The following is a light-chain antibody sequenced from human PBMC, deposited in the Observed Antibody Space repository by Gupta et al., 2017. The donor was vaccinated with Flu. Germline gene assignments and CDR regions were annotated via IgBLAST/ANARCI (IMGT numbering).Light chain of an antibody. CDR1: KLGDKY. CDR2: HDA. Sequence: SSVLTQSSSVSVFPGQTATLACSGDKLGDKYVSWYQQKPGQSPVLLLNHDAKRPSGIPERFTGSNSGTTATLTVSEAQVVDEADYYCQAWDSGVVVFGGGTKLTVL. CDR3: QAWDSGVVV. V-gene: IGLV3-1*01. J-gene: IGLJ2*01.